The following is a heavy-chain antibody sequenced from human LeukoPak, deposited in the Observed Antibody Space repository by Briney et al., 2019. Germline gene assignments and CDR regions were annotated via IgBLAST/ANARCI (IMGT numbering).Heavy chain of an antibody. J-gene: IGHJ4*02. CDR3: ARVHRITMVRGVIITPSIYYFDY. Sequence: ASVKVSCKASGYTFTGYYMHWVRQATGQGLEWMGWMNPNSGNTGYAQKFQGRVTMTRNTSISTAYMELSSLRSEDTAVYYCARVHRITMVRGVIITPSIYYFDYWGQGTLVTVSS. D-gene: IGHD3-10*01. CDR2: MNPNSGNT. V-gene: IGHV1-8*02. CDR1: GYTFTGYY.